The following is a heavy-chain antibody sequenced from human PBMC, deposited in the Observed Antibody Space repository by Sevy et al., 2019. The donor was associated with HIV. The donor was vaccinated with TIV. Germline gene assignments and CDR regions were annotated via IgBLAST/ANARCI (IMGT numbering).Heavy chain of an antibody. CDR3: ARVRDLTVTEGGPEYFQH. Sequence: ASVKVSCKASGYTFTSYGISWVRQAPGQGLEWMGWISAYNGNTNYAQKLQGRVTMTTDTSTSTAYMELGSLRSDDTAVYYCARVRDLTVTEGGPEYFQHWGQGTLVTVSS. D-gene: IGHD4-17*01. CDR2: ISAYNGNT. CDR1: GYTFTSYG. V-gene: IGHV1-18*01. J-gene: IGHJ1*01.